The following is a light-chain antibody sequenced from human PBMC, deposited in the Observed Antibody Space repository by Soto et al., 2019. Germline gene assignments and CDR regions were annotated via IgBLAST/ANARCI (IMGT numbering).Light chain of an antibody. CDR3: QQYGSSPPYT. J-gene: IGKJ2*01. CDR1: QTISSSY. Sequence: EIVLTQSPGTLSLSPGERATLSCRASQTISSSYLAWYQQKPDQAPRLLIYGASSRATGIPDTFSGSGSGTDFTLTTSRLEPEDFAMYYCQQYGSSPPYTFGQGTKLEIK. V-gene: IGKV3-20*01. CDR2: GAS.